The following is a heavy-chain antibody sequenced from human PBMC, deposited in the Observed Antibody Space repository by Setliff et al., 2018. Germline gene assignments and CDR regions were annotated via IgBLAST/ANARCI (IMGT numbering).Heavy chain of an antibody. CDR1: GFTFSAHY. CDR3: ASDGHSGSWFPFDAFHI. V-gene: IGHV3-72*01. D-gene: IGHD6-13*01. J-gene: IGHJ3*02. Sequence: PGGSLRLSCAASGFTFSAHYMDWLRQAPGKGLEWVGRIRNKDNSYTTEYAASVKGRFTISRDDSKNSLYLQMNGLKTEDRAVYYCASDGHSGSWFPFDAFHIWGQGTMVTVSS. CDR2: IRNKDNSYTT.